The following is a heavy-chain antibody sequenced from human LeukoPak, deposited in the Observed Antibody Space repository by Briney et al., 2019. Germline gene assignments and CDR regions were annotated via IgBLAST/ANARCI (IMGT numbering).Heavy chain of an antibody. J-gene: IGHJ4*02. CDR2: IYPGDSDT. CDR1: GYSFSTYW. D-gene: IGHD3-10*01. Sequence: GESLKISCKGSGYSFSTYWIGWVRQMPGKGLEWMGIIYPGDSDTTYGPSFQGQVTISVDKSISTAYLQWNSLKASDTAMYYCARLRFGDHVDYWGQGTRVTVSS. CDR3: ARLRFGDHVDY. V-gene: IGHV5-51*01.